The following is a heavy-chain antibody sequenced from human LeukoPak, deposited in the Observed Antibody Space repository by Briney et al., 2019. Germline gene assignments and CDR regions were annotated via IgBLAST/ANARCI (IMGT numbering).Heavy chain of an antibody. CDR2: IYPGDSDT. CDR1: GYSFTSYW. Sequence: GESLKISCKGSGYSFTSYWIGWVRQLPGKGLEWMGIIYPGDSDTRYSPSFQGQVTISADKSISTAYLQWSSLKASDTAMYYCARFPSLVVVPAAPVVGFDPWGQGTLVTVSS. J-gene: IGHJ5*02. V-gene: IGHV5-51*01. CDR3: ARFPSLVVVPAAPVVGFDP. D-gene: IGHD2-2*01.